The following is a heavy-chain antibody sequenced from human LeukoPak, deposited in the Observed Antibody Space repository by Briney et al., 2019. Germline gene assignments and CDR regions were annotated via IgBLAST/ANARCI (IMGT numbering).Heavy chain of an antibody. D-gene: IGHD1-26*01. CDR2: IIPIFGTA. V-gene: IGHV1-69*05. CDR1: GGTFSSYA. Sequence: SVKVPCKASGGTFSSYAISWVRQAPGQGPEWMGGIIPIFGTANYAQKFQGRVTITTDESTSTAYMELSSLRSEDTAVYYCARAESTVQPLVGWGQGTLVTVSS. CDR3: ARAESTVQPLVG. J-gene: IGHJ4*02.